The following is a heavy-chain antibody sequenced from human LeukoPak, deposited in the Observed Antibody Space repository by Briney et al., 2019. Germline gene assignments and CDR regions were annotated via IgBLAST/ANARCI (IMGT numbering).Heavy chain of an antibody. CDR2: IYSGGST. V-gene: IGHV3-53*04. CDR1: GFTVSSNY. J-gene: IGHJ4*02. Sequence: GGSLRLSCAASGFTVSSNYMSWVRQAPGKGLEWVSVIYSGGSTYYADSVKGRFTISRHNSKNTLYLQMNSLRAEDTAVYYCARVYCGGDRYDPSRSYFDYWGQGTLVTVSS. D-gene: IGHD2-21*02. CDR3: ARVYCGGDRYDPSRSYFDY.